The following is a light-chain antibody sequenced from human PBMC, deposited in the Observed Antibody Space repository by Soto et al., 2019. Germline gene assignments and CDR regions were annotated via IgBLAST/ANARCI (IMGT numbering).Light chain of an antibody. CDR2: EVI. V-gene: IGLV2-14*01. CDR3: SSYTSSSTQV. CDR1: SSDVGGYNY. J-gene: IGLJ3*02. Sequence: QSALTQPASVSGSPGQSITISCTGTSSDVGGYNYVSWYQQHPGKAPKLMIYEVINRPSGVSYRFSGSKSGNTASLTISGLQTEDEADYYCSSYTSSSTQVFGGGTKVTVL.